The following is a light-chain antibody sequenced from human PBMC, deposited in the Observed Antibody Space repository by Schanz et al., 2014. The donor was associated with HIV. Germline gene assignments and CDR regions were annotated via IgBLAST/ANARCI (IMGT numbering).Light chain of an antibody. CDR3: QSFDGSLGGVL. CDR1: SSDVGGYNY. J-gene: IGLJ3*02. CDR2: EVS. Sequence: QSALTQPPSASGSPGQSVTISCTGTSSDVGGYNYVSWYQQHPGKAPKIMIYEVSKRPSGVPDRFSGSKSDSSASLTITGLQPEDEADYYCQSFDGSLGGVLFGGGTKLTVL. V-gene: IGLV2-8*01.